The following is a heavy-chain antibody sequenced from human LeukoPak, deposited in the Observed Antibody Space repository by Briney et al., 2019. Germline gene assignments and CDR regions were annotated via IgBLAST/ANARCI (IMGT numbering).Heavy chain of an antibody. CDR1: GGSVSSYY. CDR2: IYYSGST. V-gene: IGHV4-59*02. CDR3: ARDLGYSYGWGDYYYYMDV. D-gene: IGHD5-18*01. Sequence: SETLSLTCTVSGGSVSSYYWSWIRQPPGKGLEWIGYIYYSGSTNYNPSLKSRATISVDTSKNQFSLKLSSVTAADTAVYYCARDLGYSYGWGDYYYYMDVWGKGTTVTVSS. J-gene: IGHJ6*03.